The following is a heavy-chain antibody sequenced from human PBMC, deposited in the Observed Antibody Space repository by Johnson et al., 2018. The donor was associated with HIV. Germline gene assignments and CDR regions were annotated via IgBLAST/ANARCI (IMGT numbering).Heavy chain of an antibody. Sequence: QVQLVESGGGVVQPGRSLRLSCAASGFTFSSYAMHWVRQAPGKGLEWVAVISYDGSNKYYADSVTGRFTISRDNSKNTLYLQMNSLRAEDTAVYYCARDVDIVVMVYAIFGGAFDIWGQGTMVTVSS. CDR1: GFTFSSYA. CDR2: ISYDGSNK. V-gene: IGHV3-30-3*01. D-gene: IGHD2-8*01. CDR3: ARDVDIVVMVYAIFGGAFDI. J-gene: IGHJ3*02.